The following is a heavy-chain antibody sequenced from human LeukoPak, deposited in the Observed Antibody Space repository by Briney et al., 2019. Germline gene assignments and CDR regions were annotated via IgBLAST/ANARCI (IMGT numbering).Heavy chain of an antibody. V-gene: IGHV4-59*08. CDR1: GGSISSYC. J-gene: IGHJ3*02. D-gene: IGHD3-22*01. CDR3: ASADSSGYYLGPDAFGI. Sequence: PSETLSLTCTVSGGSISSYCWSWIRQPPGQGLEWIGYIYYSGSTNYNPSLKSRVTISVDTSKNQFSLKLSSVTAADTAVYYCASADSSGYYLGPDAFGIWGQGTMVTVSS. CDR2: IYYSGST.